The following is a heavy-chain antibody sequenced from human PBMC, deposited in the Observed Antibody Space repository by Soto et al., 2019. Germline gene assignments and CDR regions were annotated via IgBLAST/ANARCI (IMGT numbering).Heavy chain of an antibody. CDR3: AREDRGAAAPGDY. D-gene: IGHD6-13*01. Sequence: QVQLVQSGAEVKKPGSSVKVSCNASGGTFSSYTSTWVRQATGQGLEWMGRIIPMVGRTNYAQKFQGRVTNTADKSTSTAYMELSSLRAEDTAVYYCAREDRGAAAPGDYWGQGTLVTVSS. V-gene: IGHV1-69*08. J-gene: IGHJ4*02. CDR1: GGTFSSYT. CDR2: IIPMVGRT.